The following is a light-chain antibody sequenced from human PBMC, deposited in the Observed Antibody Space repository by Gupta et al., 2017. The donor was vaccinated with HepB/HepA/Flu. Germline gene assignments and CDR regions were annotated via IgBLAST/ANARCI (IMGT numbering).Light chain of an antibody. Sequence: FMLTQPHSVSESPGQTVTISCTRSSGSISRNYVQWYQQRPGTAPPTLLFEVNNRLSGAPAPVSGSIDSSSNAASLTISAPPKEDAADYYSQADEASNLHVFGTGTKVTV. J-gene: IGLJ1*01. CDR2: EVN. CDR3: QADEASNLHV. V-gene: IGLV6-57*03. CDR1: SGSISRNY.